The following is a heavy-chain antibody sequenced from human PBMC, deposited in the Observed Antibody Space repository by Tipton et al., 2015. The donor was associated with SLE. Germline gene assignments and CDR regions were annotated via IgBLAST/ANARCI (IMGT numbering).Heavy chain of an antibody. CDR3: AKDHNSDYDEGVDY. Sequence: SLRLSCAASGFTFSSYGMHWVRQAPGKGLEWVAFIRYDGSNKYYADSVKGRFTISRDNSKNTLYLQMNSLRAEDTAVYYCAKDHNSDYDEGVDYWGQGTLVTVSS. V-gene: IGHV3-30*02. J-gene: IGHJ4*02. CDR2: IRYDGSNK. CDR1: GFTFSSYG. D-gene: IGHD5-12*01.